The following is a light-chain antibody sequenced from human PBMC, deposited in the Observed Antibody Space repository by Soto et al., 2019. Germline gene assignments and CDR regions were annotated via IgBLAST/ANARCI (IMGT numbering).Light chain of an antibody. CDR1: SSDIGVSRS. V-gene: IGLV2-11*01. CDR2: DVT. J-gene: IGLJ1*01. CDR3: CSYEGKFF. Sequence: SVLTQPRAVSGSPGQSVTISCTGTSSDIGVSRSVSWYQQHPGKAPKLIISDVTKRPSGVPYRFSDSKSDNTASLTISGLQADDEADYYCCSYEGKFFFGTGTKVTVL.